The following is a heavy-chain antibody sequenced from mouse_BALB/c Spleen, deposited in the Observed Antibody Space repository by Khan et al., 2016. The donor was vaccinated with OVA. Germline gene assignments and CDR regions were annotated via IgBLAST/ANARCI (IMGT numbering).Heavy chain of an antibody. V-gene: IGHV3-2*02. CDR3: ARGNYSGYYFDY. CDR2: ISYSGVT. CDR1: GYSITSGYA. J-gene: IGHJ2*01. D-gene: IGHD1-1*01. Sequence: EVQLVESGPGLVKPSQSLSLTCTVTGYSITSGYAWNWLRQFPGNKLEWMGYISYSGVTSYTPSLKSRISITRDTSKNQFFLQLNSVTTEDTATYYCARGNYSGYYFDYWGQGTTLTVSS.